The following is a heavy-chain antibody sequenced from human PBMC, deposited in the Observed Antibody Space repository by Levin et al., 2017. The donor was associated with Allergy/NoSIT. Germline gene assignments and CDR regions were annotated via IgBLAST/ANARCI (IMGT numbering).Heavy chain of an antibody. CDR3: ARDHSSGWPTSSNYYYYYGMDV. J-gene: IGHJ6*02. CDR2: ISSSSCTI. Sequence: PGGSLRLSCAASGFTFSSYSMNWVRQAPGKGLEWVSYISSSSCTIYYADSVKGRFTISRDNAKNSLYLQMNSLRDEDTAVYYCARDHSSGWPTSSNYYYYYGMDVWGQGTTVTVSS. CDR1: GFTFSSYS. V-gene: IGHV3-48*02. D-gene: IGHD6-19*01.